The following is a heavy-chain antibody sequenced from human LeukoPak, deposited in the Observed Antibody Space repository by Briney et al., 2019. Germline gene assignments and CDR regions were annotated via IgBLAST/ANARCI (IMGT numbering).Heavy chain of an antibody. CDR2: IYTSGST. V-gene: IGHV4-61*02. D-gene: IGHD3-10*01. J-gene: IGHJ5*02. CDR1: GGSISSGSYY. CDR3: ARAPRMARGVGNWFDP. Sequence: PSETLSLTCTVSGGSISSGSYYWSWIRQPAGKGLEWIGRIYTSGSTNYNPSLKSRVTISVDTSKNQFSLKLSSVTAADTAVYYCARAPRMARGVGNWFDPWGQGTLVTVSS.